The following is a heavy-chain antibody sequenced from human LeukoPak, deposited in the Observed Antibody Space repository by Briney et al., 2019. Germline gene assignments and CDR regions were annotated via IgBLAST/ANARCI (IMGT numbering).Heavy chain of an antibody. Sequence: GGPLRLSCAASGFTFSDYYMSWIRQAPGKGLEWVSYISSSGSTIYYADSVKGRFTISRDNAKNSLYLQMNSLRAEDTAVYYCATHHTAMVTRDYWGQGTLVTVSS. D-gene: IGHD5-18*01. CDR3: ATHHTAMVTRDY. CDR2: ISSSGSTI. J-gene: IGHJ4*02. CDR1: GFTFSDYY. V-gene: IGHV3-11*01.